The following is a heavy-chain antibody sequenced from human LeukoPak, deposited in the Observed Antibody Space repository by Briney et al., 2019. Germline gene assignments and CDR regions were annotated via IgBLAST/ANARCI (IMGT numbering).Heavy chain of an antibody. D-gene: IGHD3-10*01. Sequence: GGSLRLSCDASGFSFSGYDMHWVRQPTGKGLEWVAVVGTAGDRYYADSVQGRFTISRDNAKNSLYLQMNSLRVEDTAVYYCARERRGGDTFDIWGQGTMVTVSS. CDR3: ARERRGGDTFDI. J-gene: IGHJ3*02. V-gene: IGHV3-13*01. CDR2: VGTAGDR. CDR1: GFSFSGYD.